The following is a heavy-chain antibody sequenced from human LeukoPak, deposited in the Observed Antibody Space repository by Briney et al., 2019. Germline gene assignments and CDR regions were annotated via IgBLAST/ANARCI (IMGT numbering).Heavy chain of an antibody. CDR2: IYYSGST. V-gene: IGHV4-39*07. CDR1: GGSISSSSYY. D-gene: IGHD2-15*01. J-gene: IGHJ5*02. CDR3: ARYCSGGSCYPT. Sequence: PSETLSLTCTVSGGSISSSSYYWGWIRQPPGKGLEWIGSIYYSGSTYYSPSLKSRVTISVDTSKNQFSLKLSSVTAADTAVYYCARYCSGGSCYPTWGQGTLVTVSS.